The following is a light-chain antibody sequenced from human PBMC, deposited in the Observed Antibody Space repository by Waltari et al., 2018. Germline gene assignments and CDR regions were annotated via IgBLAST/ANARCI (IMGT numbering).Light chain of an antibody. J-gene: IGKJ3*01. CDR1: QSISIS. CDR3: QQSYSTPRIT. Sequence: DIQVTQSPSSLSASVGDRVNITCRASQSISISLNWYQKRPGEAPKLLIYGASTLQSGVPSRFSGRGSGTDFTLTIRSLQPEDFATYYCQQSYSTPRITFGPGTTVDLK. V-gene: IGKV1-39*01. CDR2: GAS.